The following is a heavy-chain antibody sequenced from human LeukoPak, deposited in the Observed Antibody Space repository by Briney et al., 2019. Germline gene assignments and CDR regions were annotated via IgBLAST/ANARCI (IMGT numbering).Heavy chain of an antibody. D-gene: IGHD6-13*01. V-gene: IGHV1-18*01. J-gene: IGHJ4*02. Sequence: GASVKVSCKASGYTFTSYGISWVRQAPGQGLEWMGWISGYNGNTNYAQKFQDRVVMTTDTSTSTVYMELRSLRSDDTAVYYCARDSSSWLHGHWGQGTLFTVSS. CDR2: ISGYNGNT. CDR3: ARDSSSWLHGH. CDR1: GYTFTSYG.